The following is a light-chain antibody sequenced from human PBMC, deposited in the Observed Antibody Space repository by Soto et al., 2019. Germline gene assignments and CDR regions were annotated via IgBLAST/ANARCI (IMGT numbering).Light chain of an antibody. Sequence: QPVLTQPRSVSGSPGQPVTISCTGTSSDVGGYKYVSWYQHHPGKAPKLMIYDVSERPSGVPDRFSGSKSGNTASLTISGLQAEDEDDYYCCSFAGSQDVVFGGGTKLTVL. V-gene: IGLV2-11*01. J-gene: IGLJ3*02. CDR1: SSDVGGYKY. CDR3: CSFAGSQDVV. CDR2: DVS.